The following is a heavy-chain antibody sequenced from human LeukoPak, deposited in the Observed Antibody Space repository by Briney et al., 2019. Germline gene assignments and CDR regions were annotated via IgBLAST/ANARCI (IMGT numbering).Heavy chain of an antibody. J-gene: IGHJ4*02. Sequence: SETLSLTCTVSGGSISSSPYYWGWIRQPPGKGLEWIGSIYYSGTTHYSPSLESRVTMSVDTSNSQFSLELSSVTAADTAVYYCARDSSSVGFDYWGQGTLVTVSS. CDR1: GGSISSSPYY. V-gene: IGHV4-39*07. D-gene: IGHD3-16*01. CDR2: IYYSGTT. CDR3: ARDSSSVGFDY.